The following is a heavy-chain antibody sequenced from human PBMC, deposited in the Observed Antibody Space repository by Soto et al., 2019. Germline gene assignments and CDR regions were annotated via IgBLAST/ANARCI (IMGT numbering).Heavy chain of an antibody. CDR2: ISYDGSNK. V-gene: IGHV3-30*18. CDR3: AKTGRDYGDSPNDY. D-gene: IGHD4-17*01. J-gene: IGHJ4*02. Sequence: QVQLVESGGGVVQPGRSLRLSCAASGFSFSYYAMHWVRRAPGKGLEWVALISYDGSNKFYADSVKGRFTISRDNSKNTLYLQMNGLRTEDTAVYYCAKTGRDYGDSPNDYLGQGTLVTVSS. CDR1: GFSFSYYA.